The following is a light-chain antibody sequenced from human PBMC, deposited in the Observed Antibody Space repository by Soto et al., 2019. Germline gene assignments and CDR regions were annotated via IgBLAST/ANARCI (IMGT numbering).Light chain of an antibody. J-gene: IGLJ1*01. CDR3: SSYSISTAYL. V-gene: IGLV2-14*01. CDR2: GVT. Sequence: QSALTQPASVSGSPGQSITISCTGTSSDVGAYNYVSWYQQYPGKAPKLMIYGVTNRPSGVSYRFSGSKSGNTASLTISGLQAEDEADYFCSSYSISTAYLFGTGTKLTVL. CDR1: SSDVGAYNY.